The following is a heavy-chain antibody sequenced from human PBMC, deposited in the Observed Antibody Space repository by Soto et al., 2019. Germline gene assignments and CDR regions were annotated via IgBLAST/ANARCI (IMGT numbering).Heavy chain of an antibody. D-gene: IGHD6-13*01. Sequence: QVQLVQSGAEVKKPGASVKVSCKTSGYTFTNYGINWVRQAPGQGLEWMGWINAYNGKTNYAQRLQGRVIMTTDTPTSTAYMELRSMRSDDPAVYYCARGSSPVAFDYWGQGTLVTVSS. V-gene: IGHV1-18*01. CDR1: GYTFTNYG. CDR3: ARGSSPVAFDY. CDR2: INAYNGKT. J-gene: IGHJ4*02.